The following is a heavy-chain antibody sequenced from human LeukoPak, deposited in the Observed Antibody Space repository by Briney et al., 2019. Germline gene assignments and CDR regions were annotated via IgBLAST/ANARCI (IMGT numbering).Heavy chain of an antibody. CDR2: INPNSGGT. V-gene: IGHV1-2*02. J-gene: IGHJ4*02. CDR3: ALLWGGLTVTGDYFDY. D-gene: IGHD4-17*01. Sequence: ASVKVSCKASGYTFTGYYMHWVRQAPGQGLEWMGWINPNSGGTNYAQKFQGRVTMTRDTSISTAYMELSRLRSDDTAVYYCALLWGGLTVTGDYFDYWGQGTLVTVSS. CDR1: GYTFTGYY.